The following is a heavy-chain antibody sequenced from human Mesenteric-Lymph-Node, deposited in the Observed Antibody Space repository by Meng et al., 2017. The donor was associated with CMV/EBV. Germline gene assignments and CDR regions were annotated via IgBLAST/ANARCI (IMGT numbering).Heavy chain of an antibody. CDR2: IDSGGTP. CDR3: ARGDSSGYFDY. V-gene: IGHV3-66*01. J-gene: IGHJ4*02. D-gene: IGHD3-22*01. Sequence: LSCVASGITVSRNYMSWVRQAPGKGLEWVSVIDSGGTPYYADSVKGRFTISRDNSKNTLYLQMNSLRAEDTAVYYCARGDSSGYFDYWGQGTLVTVSS. CDR1: GITVSRNY.